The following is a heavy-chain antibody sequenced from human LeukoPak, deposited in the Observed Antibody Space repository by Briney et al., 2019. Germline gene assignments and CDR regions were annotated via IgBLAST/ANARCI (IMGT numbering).Heavy chain of an antibody. CDR2: IYYSGST. V-gene: IGHV4-59*01. J-gene: IGHJ4*02. CDR3: ARGGELQSDSFDY. D-gene: IGHD1-26*01. Sequence: PSETLSLTCTVSGGSISSYYWSWIRQPPGKGLEWIGYIYYSGSTNYNPSLKSRVTISVDTSKNQFSLKLSSVTAADTAVYYCARGGELQSDSFDYWGQGTLVTVSS. CDR1: GGSISSYY.